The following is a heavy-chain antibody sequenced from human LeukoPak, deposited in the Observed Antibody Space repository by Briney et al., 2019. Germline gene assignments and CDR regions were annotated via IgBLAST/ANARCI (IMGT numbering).Heavy chain of an antibody. CDR2: VYYSGAT. J-gene: IGHJ4*02. Sequence: NTSDTLSLTCTVSGGSISGITYSWNWIRPHTGKGLEWIGYVYYSGATYYNPSFKSRITVSVDTSKNQFSLKLSSVSAADTAVYYCASTTIFGPYFDYWGQGTLVTVSS. CDR3: ASTTIFGPYFDY. V-gene: IGHV4-31*03. CDR1: GGSISGITYS. D-gene: IGHD3-3*01.